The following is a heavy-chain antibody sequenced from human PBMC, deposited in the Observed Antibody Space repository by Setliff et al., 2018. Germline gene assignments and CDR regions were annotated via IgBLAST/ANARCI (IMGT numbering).Heavy chain of an antibody. CDR3: ARDSPEMVAPPAAHCFDP. J-gene: IGHJ5*02. CDR1: GFGFTTFG. D-gene: IGHD2-15*01. Sequence: ASVKVSCKTSGFGFTTFGFSWVRQAPGQGLEWLGSISPYSGNTNFPQWLQDRVTMTIDTSATTVYVELRSLRSDDTAVYYCARDSPEMVAPPAAHCFDPWGQGTLVTVSS. V-gene: IGHV1-18*01. CDR2: ISPYSGNT.